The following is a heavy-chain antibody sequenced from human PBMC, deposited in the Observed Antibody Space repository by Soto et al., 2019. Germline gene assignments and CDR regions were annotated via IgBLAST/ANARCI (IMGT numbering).Heavy chain of an antibody. J-gene: IGHJ6*02. V-gene: IGHV4-59*08. CDR1: GRSISSYY. CDR3: ARLPYDSSGYYYYYGMDV. D-gene: IGHD3-22*01. CDR2: IYYSGST. Sequence: SATLSLTCTVSGRSISSYYWSWIPQPPGKGLEWIGYIYYSGSTNYNPSLKSRVTISVDTSKNQFSLKLSSVTAADTAVYYCARLPYDSSGYYYYYGMDVWGQGTTVT.